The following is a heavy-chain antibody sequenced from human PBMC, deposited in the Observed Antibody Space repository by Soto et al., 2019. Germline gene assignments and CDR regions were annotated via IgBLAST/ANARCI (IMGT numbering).Heavy chain of an antibody. Sequence: SQRPSCAASGFPFSSYAMHWVRQAPGKGLEWVAVISYDVSNKYYADSVKGRFTISRDNSKNAVSLQMNSLRAEDTAVYYSARESTGALLHCSCDIWGNGTKVTISP. J-gene: IGHJ3*02. CDR1: GFPFSSYA. D-gene: IGHD1-26*01. CDR3: ARESTGALLHCSCDI. V-gene: IGHV3-30-3*01. CDR2: ISYDVSNK.